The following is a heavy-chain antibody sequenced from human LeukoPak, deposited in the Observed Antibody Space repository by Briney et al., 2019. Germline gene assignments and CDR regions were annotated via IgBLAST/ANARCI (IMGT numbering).Heavy chain of an antibody. CDR2: VFDSGRT. J-gene: IGHJ4*02. V-gene: IGHV4-59*11. CDR3: TTIKRGDIFGYFDF. Sequence: SETLSLTCTVPGGSMTTHHWNWTRQTPGKGLEWIGYVFDSGRTKVNPSLTSRVTLSTDTSKNQLSLRLSSVTAADTAVYYCTTIKRGDIFGYFDFWGQGILVTVSS. CDR1: GGSMTTHH. D-gene: IGHD5-18*01.